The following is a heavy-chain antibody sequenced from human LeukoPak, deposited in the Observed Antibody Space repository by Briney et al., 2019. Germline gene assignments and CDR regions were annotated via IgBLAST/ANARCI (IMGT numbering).Heavy chain of an antibody. CDR2: IFYRGNT. Sequence: SETLSLTCNVSGGSISNSFYHWAWIRQPPGMGLEWIGRIFYRGNTYYNPSLKSRVTISVDTSKNQFSLKLSSVTAADTAVYYCARDRVAVAGTDYWGQGTLVTVSS. D-gene: IGHD6-19*01. V-gene: IGHV4-39*07. CDR1: GGSISNSFYH. J-gene: IGHJ4*02. CDR3: ARDRVAVAGTDY.